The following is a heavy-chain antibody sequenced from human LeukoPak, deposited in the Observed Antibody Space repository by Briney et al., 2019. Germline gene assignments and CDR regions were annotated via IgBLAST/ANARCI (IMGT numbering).Heavy chain of an antibody. CDR1: GGSISSGGYY. Sequence: SQTLSLTCTVSGGSISSGGYYWSWIRQPAGKGLEWIGRIYTSGRTDYNPSLKSRVTISVDTSKNQFSLKLSSVTAADTAVYYCARDYGSGSYDYWGQGTLVTVSS. CDR3: ARDYGSGSYDY. V-gene: IGHV4-61*02. J-gene: IGHJ4*02. CDR2: IYTSGRT. D-gene: IGHD3-10*01.